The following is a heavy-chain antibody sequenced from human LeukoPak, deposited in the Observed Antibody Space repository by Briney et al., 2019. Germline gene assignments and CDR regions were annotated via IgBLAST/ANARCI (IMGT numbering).Heavy chain of an antibody. Sequence: SETLSLTCSVSDGSITMYYWTWIRQPPGKGLEWIGYVDHTGSTNFNPSLNGRVSISRDTTKNLFSLRLRSVTAADTAVYFCARGRVSSSTWYSTYYYYFYMDVWGKGTTVTVSS. CDR2: VDHTGST. CDR3: ARGRVSSSTWYSTYYYYFYMDV. D-gene: IGHD1-1*01. CDR1: DGSITMYY. J-gene: IGHJ6*03. V-gene: IGHV4-59*01.